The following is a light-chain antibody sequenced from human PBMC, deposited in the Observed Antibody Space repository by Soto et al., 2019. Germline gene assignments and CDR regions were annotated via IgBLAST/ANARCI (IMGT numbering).Light chain of an antibody. CDR2: GAS. V-gene: IGKV3-20*01. CDR1: QSVSSSY. J-gene: IGKJ4*01. CDR3: QQYGSSPSLT. Sequence: IVFTQAPGTLSLSPGERATLSCRASQSVSSSYLAWYHQQPGQAPRLLIYGASSRATGIPDRFSGSGCGTDFTLTISRLETEDFAVYDCQQYGSSPSLTFGGGTKGDIK.